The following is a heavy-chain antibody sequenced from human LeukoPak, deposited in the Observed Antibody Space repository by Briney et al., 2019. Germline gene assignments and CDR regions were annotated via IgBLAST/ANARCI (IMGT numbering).Heavy chain of an antibody. V-gene: IGHV5-51*01. CDR2: IYPGDSDT. CDR1: GYSFTSYW. D-gene: IGHD5-24*01. CDR3: ARGGRDGYNPFDY. J-gene: IGHJ4*02. Sequence: GESLKISCKGSGYSFTSYWIGWVRQMPGKGLEWMGIIYPGDSDTRYSPSFQGQVTISADKSISTAYLQRSSVKASDTAMYSCARGGRDGYNPFDYWGQGILVTVSS.